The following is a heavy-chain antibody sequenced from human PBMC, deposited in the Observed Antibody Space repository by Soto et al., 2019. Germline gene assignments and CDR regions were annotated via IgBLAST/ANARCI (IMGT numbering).Heavy chain of an antibody. J-gene: IGHJ3*02. D-gene: IGHD6-13*01. V-gene: IGHV3-7*01. CDR2: IKQDGSEK. Sequence: GESLKISCAASGFTFSSYWMSWVRQAPGKGLEWVANIKQDGSEKYYVDSVKGRFTISRDNAKNSLYLQMNSLRAEDTAVYYCARVGGYRQWPERSGAFDIWGQGTMVTVSS. CDR3: ARVGGYRQWPERSGAFDI. CDR1: GFTFSSYW.